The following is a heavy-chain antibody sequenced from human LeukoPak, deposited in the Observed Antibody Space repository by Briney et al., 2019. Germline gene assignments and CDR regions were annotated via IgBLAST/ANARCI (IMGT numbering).Heavy chain of an antibody. CDR1: GYTFTSYG. Sequence: ASVKVSCKASGYTFTSYGISWVRQAPGQGLEWMGIINPSGGSTTYARKFQGRVTMTRDTSTSTVYMDLSSLGSEDTAVYYCARGPGYFDYWGQGTLVTVSS. J-gene: IGHJ4*02. CDR3: ARGPGYFDY. V-gene: IGHV1-46*01. CDR2: INPSGGST.